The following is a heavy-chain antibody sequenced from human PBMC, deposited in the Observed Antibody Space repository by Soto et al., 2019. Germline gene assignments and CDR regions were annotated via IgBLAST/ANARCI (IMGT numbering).Heavy chain of an antibody. V-gene: IGHV1-69*12. CDR3: ARDYQLLRCG. Sequence: QVQLVQSGAEVKKPGSSVKVSCKASGGTFSSYAISWVRQAPGQGLEWMGGIIPIFGTANYAQKFRGRVTSTADEAASRVCMARTSLRFEDTAVYYRARDYQLLRCGWGQGTLVTVSS. D-gene: IGHD2-2*01. J-gene: IGHJ4*02. CDR2: IIPIFGTA. CDR1: GGTFSSYA.